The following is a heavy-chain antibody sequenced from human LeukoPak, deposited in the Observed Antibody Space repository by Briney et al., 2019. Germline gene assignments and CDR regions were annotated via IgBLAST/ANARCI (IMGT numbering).Heavy chain of an antibody. CDR3: AHRIDHFDS. J-gene: IGHJ4*02. CDR2: IYWNDDK. CDR1: GFSLSTYGVS. V-gene: IGHV2-5*01. D-gene: IGHD2-21*01. Sequence: ESGPTLVNPTQTLTLTCAFSGFSLSTYGVSVGWIRQPPGKALEWLALIYWNDDKRYSPSLKSRLTITKDTSKNQVVLTMTNMDPVDTGTYYCAHRIDHFDSWGQGTLVTVAS.